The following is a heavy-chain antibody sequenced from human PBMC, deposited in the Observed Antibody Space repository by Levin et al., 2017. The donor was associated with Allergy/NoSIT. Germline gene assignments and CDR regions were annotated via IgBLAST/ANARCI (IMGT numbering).Heavy chain of an antibody. J-gene: IGHJ4*02. V-gene: IGHV2-70*11. CDR1: GFSLSTSGMC. CDR3: ALEDGYNYYY. D-gene: IGHD5-24*01. CDR2: IDWDDDK. Sequence: TLSLTCTFSGFSLSTSGMCVSWIRQPPGKALEWLARIDWDDDKYYSTSLKTRLTISKDTSKNQVVLTMTNMDPVDTATYYCALEDGYNYYYWGQGTLVTVSS.